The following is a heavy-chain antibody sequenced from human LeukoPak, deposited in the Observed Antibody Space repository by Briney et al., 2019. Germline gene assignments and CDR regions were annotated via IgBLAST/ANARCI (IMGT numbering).Heavy chain of an antibody. CDR3: VKDPLTMAGSYGGNDDAFDI. CDR1: GFTLNSYA. Sequence: GGSLRLSCSASGFTLNSYAMHWVRQAPGKGLEYVSVISSNGGSTYYADSVKGRFTISRDNSKNTLYLQMSSLRAEDTAVYYCVKDPLTMAGSYGGNDDAFDIWGQRTMVTVSS. J-gene: IGHJ3*02. D-gene: IGHD4-23*01. V-gene: IGHV3-64D*06. CDR2: ISSNGGST.